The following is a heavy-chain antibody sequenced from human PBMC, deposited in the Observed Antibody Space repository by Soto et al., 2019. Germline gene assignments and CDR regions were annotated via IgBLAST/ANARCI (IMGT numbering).Heavy chain of an antibody. Sequence: PSETLYLTFTASGSSIRIYYWSWIRQPPGKGLEWIGYIYYSGSTNYNPSLKSRPTISVDTSKNQFSLKLTSVTAADTAVSYCARGVRIDYFDFWGQG. CDR1: GSSIRIYY. V-gene: IGHV4-59*12. D-gene: IGHD2-15*01. J-gene: IGHJ4*02. CDR3: ARGVRIDYFDF. CDR2: IYYSGST.